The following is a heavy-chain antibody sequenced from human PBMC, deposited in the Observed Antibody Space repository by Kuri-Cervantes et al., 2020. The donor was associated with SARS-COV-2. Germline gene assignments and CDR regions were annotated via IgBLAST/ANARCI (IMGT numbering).Heavy chain of an antibody. CDR3: ARPGGFLDV. D-gene: IGHD4-23*01. V-gene: IGHV4-61*09. Sequence: SETLSLTCTVSGGSISTDSYYWSWIRQPAGKGLEWLGDMKTSGSTNYNPSLKGRVTVSVDMSKNQFSLKLSSVTAADTAVYYCARPGGFLDVWGKGTTVTVSS. CDR2: MKTSGST. CDR1: GGSISTDSYY. J-gene: IGHJ6*04.